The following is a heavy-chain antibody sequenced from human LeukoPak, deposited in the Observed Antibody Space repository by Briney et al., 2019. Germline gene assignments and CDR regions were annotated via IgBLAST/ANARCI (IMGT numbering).Heavy chain of an antibody. V-gene: IGHV3-11*04. D-gene: IGHD5-24*01. CDR2: ISGSGSTI. Sequence: GGSLRLSCEASGFTFSDYYMSWIRQAPGKGLEWVSYISGSGSTIVYADSMKGRCTMSRDNAKNSLYLQMSSLRAEDTAVYYCARDKKEMPTIQFQDWGQGTLVTVSS. CDR1: GFTFSDYY. J-gene: IGHJ1*01. CDR3: ARDKKEMPTIQFQD.